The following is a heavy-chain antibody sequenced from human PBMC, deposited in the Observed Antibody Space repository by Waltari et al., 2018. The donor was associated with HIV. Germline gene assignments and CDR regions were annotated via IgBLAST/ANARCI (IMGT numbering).Heavy chain of an antibody. CDR2: ITYDGGNQ. D-gene: IGHD6-19*01. CDR3: VRRSVLGLDL. CDR1: GVMISNHA. Sequence: VQSGGGVAQPGRSLRLSCTASGVMISNHAMHWVRQSADKRLELVAVITYDGGNQFVTDSLKGRFIISRDNARDTLYLEMKLLKVEDSGIYYCVRRSVLGLDLWGQGTTVIVS. J-gene: IGHJ6*02. V-gene: IGHV3-30*04.